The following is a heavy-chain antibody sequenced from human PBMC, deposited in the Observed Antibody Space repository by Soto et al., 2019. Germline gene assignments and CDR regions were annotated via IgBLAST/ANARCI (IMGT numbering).Heavy chain of an antibody. Sequence: QVHLVQSGAEVKKPGASVKVSCKASGDTFTSYGFSWVRQAPGQGLEWMGWINGFNGNTNYVKKFRGRLTVTTDPSTSTAYMELGSLRPDETAVYYCARDDDFWSGYFRYWGQGTLVTV. D-gene: IGHD3-3*01. CDR3: ARDDDFWSGYFRY. V-gene: IGHV1-18*01. CDR1: GDTFTSYG. CDR2: INGFNGNT. J-gene: IGHJ4*02.